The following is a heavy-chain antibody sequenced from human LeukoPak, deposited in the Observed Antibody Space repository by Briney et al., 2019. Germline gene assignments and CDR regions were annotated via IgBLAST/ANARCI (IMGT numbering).Heavy chain of an antibody. Sequence: PGGSLRLSCVASGFTFSSYWMQWVRQAPGKGLVCVSRIKSDGSSTTYADSVKGRFTISRDNAKNTLYLQMNSLRAEDTAVYYCARNWGSDLWGRGTLVTVSS. J-gene: IGHJ2*01. CDR1: GFTFSSYW. V-gene: IGHV3-74*01. D-gene: IGHD7-27*01. CDR3: ARNWGSDL. CDR2: IKSDGSST.